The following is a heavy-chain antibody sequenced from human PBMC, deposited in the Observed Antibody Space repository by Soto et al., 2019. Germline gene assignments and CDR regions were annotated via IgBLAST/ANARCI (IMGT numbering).Heavy chain of an antibody. J-gene: IGHJ4*02. D-gene: IGHD6-19*01. Sequence: SETLSLPCSVCGACVSSGSFYWRWIRQPPGKGLEWIGFIYNNETFNYNPSVKSRVTLSVDTSKHQFSLKLSSVTAADTAVYYCARVPLRYSSSHNFDSWGQGALVTVSS. V-gene: IGHV4-61*01. CDR3: ARVPLRYSSSHNFDS. CDR1: GACVSSGSFY. CDR2: IYNNETF.